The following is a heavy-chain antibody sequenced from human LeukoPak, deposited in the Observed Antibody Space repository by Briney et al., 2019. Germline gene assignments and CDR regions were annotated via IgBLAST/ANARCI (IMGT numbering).Heavy chain of an antibody. CDR2: INTNTGNP. J-gene: IGHJ6*02. V-gene: IGHV7-4-1*02. CDR1: GYTFTSYA. Sequence: AASLKVSCKASGYTFTSYAMNWVRQAPGQGLEWMGWINTNTGNPTYAQGFTGRFVFSLDTSVSTAYLQISSLKAEDTAVYYCASSFAGTFYYYYYGMDVWGQGTTVTVSS. CDR3: ASSFAGTFYYYYYGMDV. D-gene: IGHD6-13*01.